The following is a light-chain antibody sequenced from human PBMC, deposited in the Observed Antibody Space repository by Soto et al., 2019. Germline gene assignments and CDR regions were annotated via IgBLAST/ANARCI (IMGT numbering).Light chain of an antibody. CDR3: QPRSNWPPGTLT. V-gene: IGKV3-11*01. CDR2: DAS. J-gene: IGKJ4*01. Sequence: EIVLTQSPATLSLSPGERATLSCRASQSVSSYLAWYQQKPGQAPRLLIYDASNRATGIPARFSGSGSGTDFTLTIISLEPEDFAVYYCQPRSNWPPGTLTFGGGTKVEIK. CDR1: QSVSSY.